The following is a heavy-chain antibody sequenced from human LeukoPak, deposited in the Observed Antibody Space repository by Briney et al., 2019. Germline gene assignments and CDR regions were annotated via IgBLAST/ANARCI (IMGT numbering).Heavy chain of an antibody. CDR1: GYSFNSDW. V-gene: IGHV5-51*01. CDR3: ARLPRIPTIVVQYWYFDL. J-gene: IGHJ2*01. D-gene: IGHD3-22*01. CDR2: IYPGDSDI. Sequence: LGESLKISCKASGYSFNSDWIGWVRQMPGKGLEWVGLIYPGDSDIRYSPSFQGQVTISADKSISTAYLQWSSLKASDTAMYYCARLPRIPTIVVQYWYFDLWGRGTLVTVSS.